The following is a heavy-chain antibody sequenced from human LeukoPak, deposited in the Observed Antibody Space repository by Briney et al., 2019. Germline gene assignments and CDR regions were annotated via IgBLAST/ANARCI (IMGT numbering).Heavy chain of an antibody. J-gene: IGHJ4*02. Sequence: GGSLRLSCTTSGFTFCDYAMSWVRQAPGKGLEWVGFIRSKAYGGTTEYAASVKGRFTISRDDSKTIAYLQMNSLKTEDTAVYYCTRDGSVSYGRYYFDYWGQGTLVTVSS. V-gene: IGHV3-49*04. CDR1: GFTFCDYA. CDR2: IRSKAYGGTT. D-gene: IGHD1-26*01. CDR3: TRDGSVSYGRYYFDY.